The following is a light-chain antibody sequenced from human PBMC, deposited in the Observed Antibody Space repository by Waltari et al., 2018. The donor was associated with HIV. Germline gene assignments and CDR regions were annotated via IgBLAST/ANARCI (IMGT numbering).Light chain of an antibody. Sequence: IVLTQSPATLSLSPGETPTLSCRARQRVRANFIAWYQCKPGQAPRLLIHGASDRAAGIPDRFSGGGSGTDFTLTISRLEPEDFAIYYCQQYGSSITFGGGTKVEIK. V-gene: IGKV3-20*01. CDR2: GAS. CDR3: QQYGSSIT. CDR1: QRVRANF. J-gene: IGKJ4*01.